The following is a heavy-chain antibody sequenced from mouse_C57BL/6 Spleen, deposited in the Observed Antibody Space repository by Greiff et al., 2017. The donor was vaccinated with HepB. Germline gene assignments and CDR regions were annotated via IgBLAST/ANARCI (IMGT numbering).Heavy chain of an antibody. CDR2: IYPGSGST. D-gene: IGHD1-1*01. J-gene: IGHJ2*01. CDR1: GYTFTSYW. Sequence: QVQLKQPGAELVKPGASVKMSCKASGYTFTSYWITWVKQRPGQGLEWIGDIYPGSGSTNYNEKFKSKATLTVDTSSSTAYMQLSSLTSEDSAVYYCARWVITTVVAVDYWGQGTTLTVSS. CDR3: ARWVITTVVAVDY. V-gene: IGHV1-55*01.